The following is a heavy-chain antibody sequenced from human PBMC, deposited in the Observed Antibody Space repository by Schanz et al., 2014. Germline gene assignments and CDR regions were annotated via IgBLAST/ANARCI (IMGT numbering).Heavy chain of an antibody. V-gene: IGHV3-23*01. D-gene: IGHD3-9*01. Sequence: PGGSLRLSCAASGLTFSDYYMSWIRQAPGKGLEWVSAISGSGGSTVYADSVKGRFTISRDNSNNTVFLQMNSLRAEDTAVYYCAKHVRSLTGNDYWGQGTLVTVSS. CDR3: AKHVRSLTGNDY. J-gene: IGHJ4*02. CDR1: GLTFSDYY. CDR2: ISGSGGST.